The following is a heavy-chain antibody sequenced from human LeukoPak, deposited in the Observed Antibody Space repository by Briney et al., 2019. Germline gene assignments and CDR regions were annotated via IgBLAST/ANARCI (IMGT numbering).Heavy chain of an antibody. V-gene: IGHV4-38-2*02. CDR2: FYHSGST. J-gene: IGHJ3*02. D-gene: IGHD6-13*01. Sequence: SETLSLTCTVSGYSISSGYYWGWIRQPPGKGLEWIGSFYHSGSTYYNPSLKSRVTISVDTSKNPFSLKLSSVTAADTAVYYCARARIAAASGDAFDMWGQGTMVTVSS. CDR1: GYSISSGYY. CDR3: ARARIAAASGDAFDM.